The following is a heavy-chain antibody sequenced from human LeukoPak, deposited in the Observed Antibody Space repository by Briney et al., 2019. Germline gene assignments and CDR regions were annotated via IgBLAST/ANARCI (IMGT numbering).Heavy chain of an antibody. Sequence: GGSLRLSCAASGFTFSSYAMHWVRQAPGKGLEYVSAISSNGGSTYYANSVKGRFTISRDNSKNTLYLQMGSLRAEDTAVYYCARGGYYDSSGVDYWGQGTLVTVSS. CDR3: ARGGYYDSSGVDY. CDR2: ISSNGGST. V-gene: IGHV3-64*01. J-gene: IGHJ4*02. CDR1: GFTFSSYA. D-gene: IGHD3-22*01.